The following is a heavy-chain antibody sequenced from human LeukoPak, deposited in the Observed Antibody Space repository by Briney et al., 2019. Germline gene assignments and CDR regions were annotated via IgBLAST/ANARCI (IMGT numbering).Heavy chain of an antibody. CDR2: INHSGST. CDR1: GGSFSGYY. D-gene: IGHD2-2*01. Sequence: PSETLPLTCAVYGGSFSGYYWSWIRQPPGKGLEWIGEINHSGSTNYNPSLKSRVTISVDTSKNQFSLKLSSVTAADTAVYYCARGLMDCSSTSCDYWGQGTLVTVSS. V-gene: IGHV4-34*01. J-gene: IGHJ4*02. CDR3: ARGLMDCSSTSCDY.